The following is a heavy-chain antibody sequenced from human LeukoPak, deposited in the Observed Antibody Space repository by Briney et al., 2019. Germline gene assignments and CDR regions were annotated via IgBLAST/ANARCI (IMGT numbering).Heavy chain of an antibody. CDR3: ARDSIAVAGTVDY. J-gene: IGHJ4*02. V-gene: IGHV3-21*01. CDR2: ISSSSSYI. Sequence: PGGSLGLSCAASGFTFSSYSMNWVRQAPGKGLEWVSSISSSSSYIYYADSVKGRFTISRDNAKNSLYLQMNSLRAEDTAVYYCARDSIAVAGTVDYWGQGTLVTVSS. CDR1: GFTFSSYS. D-gene: IGHD6-19*01.